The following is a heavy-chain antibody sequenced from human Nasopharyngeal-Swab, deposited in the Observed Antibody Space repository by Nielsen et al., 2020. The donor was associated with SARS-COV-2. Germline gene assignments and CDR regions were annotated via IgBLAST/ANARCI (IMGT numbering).Heavy chain of an antibody. Sequence: LSLTCAASGFTFSDYYMSWIRQAPGKGLEWVSYISSSSSYTNYADSVKGRFTISRDNAKNSLYLQMNSLRAEDTAVYYCARVSPPLLTGPYYYHGMGVWGQGTTVTVSS. D-gene: IGHD3-9*01. V-gene: IGHV3-11*06. CDR2: ISSSSSYT. J-gene: IGHJ6*02. CDR1: GFTFSDYY. CDR3: ARVSPPLLTGPYYYHGMGV.